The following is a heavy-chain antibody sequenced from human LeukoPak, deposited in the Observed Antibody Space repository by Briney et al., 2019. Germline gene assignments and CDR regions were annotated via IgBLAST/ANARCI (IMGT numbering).Heavy chain of an antibody. D-gene: IGHD3-16*01. CDR3: ARDHVGGIVGTFGGVNGLDV. J-gene: IGHJ6*02. CDR1: GFTFSNYN. CDR2: ISNSGNNM. V-gene: IGHV3-48*04. Sequence: PGGSLRLSCAASGFTFSNYNMNWVRQAPGKGLEWVSYISNSGNNMYNADSVKGRFTISRDNAKNSLYLQMNSLRAEDTAVYYCARDHVGGIVGTFGGVNGLDVWGQGTTVTVSS.